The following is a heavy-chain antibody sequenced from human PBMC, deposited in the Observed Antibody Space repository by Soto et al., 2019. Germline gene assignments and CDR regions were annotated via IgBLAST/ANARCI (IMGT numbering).Heavy chain of an antibody. Sequence: SETLSLTCTVSGGSISGNYISWGWIRQPPGKGLEGIGYIYHSGSIYYNPSLKSRVTISVDRSKNQFSLKLSSVTAADTAVYYCATQEVGGSYVYTFDPWGQGTLVTVSS. CDR2: IYHSGSI. CDR3: ATQEVGGSYVYTFDP. CDR1: GGSISGNYIS. D-gene: IGHD1-26*01. J-gene: IGHJ5*02. V-gene: IGHV4-39*01.